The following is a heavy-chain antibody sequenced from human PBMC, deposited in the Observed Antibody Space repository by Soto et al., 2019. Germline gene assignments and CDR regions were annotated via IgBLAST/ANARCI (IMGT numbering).Heavy chain of an antibody. CDR1: GGSISSGGYY. D-gene: IGHD3-10*01. V-gene: IGHV4-31*03. Sequence: PSETLSLTCTVSGGSISSGGYYWGWIRQHPGKGLEWIGYIYYSGSTYYNPSLKSRVTISVDTSKNQFSLKLSSVTAADTAVYYCARVKLLDVEVAFFDYWGQGTLVTVSS. CDR2: IYYSGST. CDR3: ARVKLLDVEVAFFDY. J-gene: IGHJ4*02.